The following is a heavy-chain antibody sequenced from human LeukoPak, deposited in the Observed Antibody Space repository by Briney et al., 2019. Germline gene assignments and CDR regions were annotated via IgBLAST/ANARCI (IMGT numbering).Heavy chain of an antibody. D-gene: IGHD3-22*01. Sequence: GGSLRLSCAASGFAFSSYGMHWVRQAPGKGLEWVAYIHYDSSTEDYADSVKGRFTISRDNSKNTLYLQMNSLRTEDTAVYYCARDFVIYYYDSSGYYNDWGQGTLVTVSS. CDR2: IHYDSSTE. CDR3: ARDFVIYYYDSSGYYND. CDR1: GFAFSSYG. J-gene: IGHJ4*02. V-gene: IGHV3-30*02.